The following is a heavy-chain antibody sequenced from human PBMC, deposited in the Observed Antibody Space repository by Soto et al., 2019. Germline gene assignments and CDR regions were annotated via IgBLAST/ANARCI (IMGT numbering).Heavy chain of an antibody. J-gene: IGHJ4*02. D-gene: IGHD5-12*01. Sequence: SETLSITCTVSGGSISSYYWSWIRQPPGKGLEWIGYIYYSGSTNYTPSLKSRVTITVDMSKNQFSLKLSSVTAADTAVYYCANSRDGYNQHDWCQGTLVTVYS. CDR3: ANSRDGYNQHD. CDR1: GGSISSYY. CDR2: IYYSGST. V-gene: IGHV4-59*01.